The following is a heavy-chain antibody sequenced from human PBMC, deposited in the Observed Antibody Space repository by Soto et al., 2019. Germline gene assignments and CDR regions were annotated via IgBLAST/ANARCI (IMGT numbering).Heavy chain of an antibody. CDR2: INAGNGRE. V-gene: IGHV1-3*01. Sequence: QVQLEQSGAEVKKPGASVKVSCKTSGYTFTSYTLHWVRQAPGQGLEWMGWINAGNGREKYSQRFQDRVSLPTDNPDAPAYIKLRAPRSEARVMYFWGGGGGWVGEASFDSWGQGTLVTVSS. CDR1: GYTFTSYT. CDR3: GGGGGWVGEASFDS. D-gene: IGHD3-10*01. J-gene: IGHJ4*02.